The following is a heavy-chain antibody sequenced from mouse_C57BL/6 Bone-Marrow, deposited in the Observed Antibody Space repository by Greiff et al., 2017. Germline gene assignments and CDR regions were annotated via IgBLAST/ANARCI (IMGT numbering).Heavy chain of an antibody. CDR1: GFTFSSYG. J-gene: IGHJ3*01. D-gene: IGHD1-1*01. CDR3: ARHEDYGSSPGFAY. V-gene: IGHV5-6*01. CDR2: ISSGGSYP. Sequence: EVQLVESGGDLVKPGGSLKLSCAASGFTFSSYGMSWVRQTPDKRLEWVATISSGGSYPYYPDSVKGRFTISRDNAKNTLYLQMSSLKSEDTAMYYCARHEDYGSSPGFAYWGQGTLVTVSA.